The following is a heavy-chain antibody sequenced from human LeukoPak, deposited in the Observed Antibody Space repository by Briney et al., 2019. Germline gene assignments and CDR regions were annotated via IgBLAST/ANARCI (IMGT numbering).Heavy chain of an antibody. CDR1: GGSISSYY. V-gene: IGHV4-59*01. D-gene: IGHD2-2*01. CDR3: FXXXXXXXXXXXXXXXXXXXXXXXXXXXGYYYYGMDV. CDR2: IYDTGST. J-gene: IGHJ6*02. Sequence: PSETLSLTCTVSGGSISSYYWSWIRQPPGKGLEWIGYIYDTGSTNYNPSLKSRVTISLDTSKNQFSLQLSSVTRSLDTSKNQFXXXXXXXXXXXXXXXXXXXXXXXXXXXGYYYYGMDVWGQGTTVTVSS.